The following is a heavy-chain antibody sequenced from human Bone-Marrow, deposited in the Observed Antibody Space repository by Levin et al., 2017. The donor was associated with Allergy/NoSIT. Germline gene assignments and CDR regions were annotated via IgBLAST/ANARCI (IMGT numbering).Heavy chain of an antibody. CDR1: GGSISSYY. V-gene: IGHV4-59*01. CDR3: ARVSAAGTRSGYYYYMDV. CDR2: IYYSGST. J-gene: IGHJ6*03. Sequence: SETLSLTCTVSGGSISSYYWSWIRQPPGKGLEWIGYIYYSGSTNYNPSLKSRVTISVDTSKNQFSLKLSSVTAADTAVYYCARVSAAGTRSGYYYYMDVWGKGTTVTVSS. D-gene: IGHD6-13*01.